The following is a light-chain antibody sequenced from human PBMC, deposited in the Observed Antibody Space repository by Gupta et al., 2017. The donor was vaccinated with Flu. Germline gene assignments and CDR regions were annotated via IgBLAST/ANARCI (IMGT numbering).Light chain of an antibody. Sequence: QSALTQPASVSGSPGQSTTISCTGTSSDVSGYDYVSWYQQHPGKAPKLMIYDVTNRPSGVSHRFSGSKSGNTASLTISGLQAEDEADYYCSAYTRGTLLVVFGGGTKLTVL. CDR3: SAYTRGTLLVV. CDR1: SSDVSGYDY. CDR2: DVT. J-gene: IGLJ2*01. V-gene: IGLV2-14*01.